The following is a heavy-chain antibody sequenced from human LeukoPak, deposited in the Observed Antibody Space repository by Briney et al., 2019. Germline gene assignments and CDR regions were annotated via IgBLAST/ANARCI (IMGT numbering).Heavy chain of an antibody. J-gene: IGHJ4*02. CDR3: ARSTIFGVVIIS. V-gene: IGHV4-34*01. D-gene: IGHD3-3*01. Sequence: SETLSLTCAVYGGSFSGYYWSWIRQPPGKGLEWIGSICYSGSTYYNPSLKSRVTISVDTSKNQFSLKLSSVTAADTAVYYCARSTIFGVVIISWGQGTLVTVSS. CDR1: GGSFSGYY. CDR2: ICYSGST.